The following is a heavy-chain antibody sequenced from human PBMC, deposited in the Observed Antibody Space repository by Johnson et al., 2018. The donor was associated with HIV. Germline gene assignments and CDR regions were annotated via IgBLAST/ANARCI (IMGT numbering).Heavy chain of an antibody. CDR3: ARKQWLEIPSDALDV. CDR2: IYSDGSDT. V-gene: IGHV3-74*03. CDR1: GFDFRSSW. D-gene: IGHD6-19*01. J-gene: IGHJ3*01. Sequence: VQLVESGGGVVQPGRSLRLSCAASGFDFRSSWMHWVRQAPGKGLVWVARIYSDGSDTAYADSVKGRFTISRDNAKKTLYLQMNSLRAEDTAVYYCARKQWLEIPSDALDVWGQGTMVTVSS.